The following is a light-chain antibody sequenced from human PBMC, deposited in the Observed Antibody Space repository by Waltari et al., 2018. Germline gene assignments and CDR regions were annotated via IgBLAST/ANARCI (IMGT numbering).Light chain of an antibody. J-gene: IGKJ2*03. Sequence: EIVLTQSPGSLSLSPGERASLSCRASQSINGNYLAWFQQIPGQAPRLLIHRASTRAAGIPDRFSGSGSGADFTLTISRLEPEDFAVYYCQHYGASPFRFGQGTNLEIK. V-gene: IGKV3-20*01. CDR1: QSINGNY. CDR2: RAS. CDR3: QHYGASPFR.